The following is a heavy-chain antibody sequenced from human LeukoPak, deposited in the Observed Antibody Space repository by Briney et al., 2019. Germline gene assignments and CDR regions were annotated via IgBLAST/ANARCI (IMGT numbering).Heavy chain of an antibody. CDR3: ARVYGSSCFDY. V-gene: IGHV4-59*01. CDR1: GVSISSYY. CDR2: IYYSGST. Sequence: SETLSLTCTVSGVSISSYYWSWIRPPPGKGLEGGGYIYYSGSTNYNTSLKRGATTSVYTTKNPFSLMLSSVAAADTAVYYCARVYGSSCFDYWGQGTLVTVSS. J-gene: IGHJ4*02. D-gene: IGHD6-6*01.